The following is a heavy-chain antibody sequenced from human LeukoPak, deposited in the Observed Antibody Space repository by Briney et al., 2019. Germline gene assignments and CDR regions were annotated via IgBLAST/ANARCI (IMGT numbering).Heavy chain of an antibody. J-gene: IGHJ4*02. CDR1: GGTFSSYA. CDR2: IIPIFGTA. D-gene: IGHD2-2*01. CDR3: ARTIVVVPAANSLPAFDY. V-gene: IGHV1-69*05. Sequence: ASVTVSCKASGGTFSSYAISWVRQAPGQGLEWMGGIIPIFGTANYAQEFQGRVTITRDTSASTAYMELSSLRSEDMAVYYCARTIVVVPAANSLPAFDYWGQGTLVTVSS.